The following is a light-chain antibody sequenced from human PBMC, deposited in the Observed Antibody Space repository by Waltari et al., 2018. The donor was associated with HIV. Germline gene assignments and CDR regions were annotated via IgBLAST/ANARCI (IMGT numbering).Light chain of an antibody. Sequence: DIQMTQSPSSLSASVGDRVTVTCRASQGISNSLAWYQPKPGKAPELLLYETSRLQRGVSSSFSGSGTGTDDTVTISSLQPDEIESNYCKKNYSTLRTFGQGTKVEIK. CDR3: KKNYSTLRT. CDR2: ETS. CDR1: QGISNS. V-gene: IGKV1-NL1*01. J-gene: IGKJ1*01.